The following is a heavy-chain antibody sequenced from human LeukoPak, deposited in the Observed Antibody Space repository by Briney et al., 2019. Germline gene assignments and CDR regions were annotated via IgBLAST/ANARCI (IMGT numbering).Heavy chain of an antibody. CDR3: ANLVGATMYYYYGMDV. CDR2: IIPIFGTA. J-gene: IGHJ6*02. CDR1: GGTFISYA. V-gene: IGHV1-69*13. Sequence: SVKVSCKASGGTFISYAISWVRQAPGQGLEWMGGIIPIFGTANYAQKFQGRVTITADESTSTAYMELSSLRSEDTAVYYCANLVGATMYYYYGMDVWGQGTTVTVSS. D-gene: IGHD1-26*01.